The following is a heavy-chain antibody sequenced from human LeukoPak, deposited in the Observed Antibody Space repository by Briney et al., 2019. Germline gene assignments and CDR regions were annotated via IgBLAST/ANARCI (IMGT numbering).Heavy chain of an antibody. Sequence: GGSLRLSCAASGFTVSSNYMSWVRQAPGKGLEWVSFIYSGGSTYYADSVKGRFTISRDNSKNTLYLQMNSLRAEDTAVYYCARDRDYDSSGYYYNDYWGQGTLVTVSS. CDR3: ARDRDYDSSGYYYNDY. V-gene: IGHV3-66*02. D-gene: IGHD3-22*01. CDR2: IYSGGST. J-gene: IGHJ4*02. CDR1: GFTVSSNY.